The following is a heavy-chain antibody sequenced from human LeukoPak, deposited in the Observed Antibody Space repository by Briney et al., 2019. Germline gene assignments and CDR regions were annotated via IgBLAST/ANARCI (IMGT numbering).Heavy chain of an antibody. V-gene: IGHV1-24*01. D-gene: IGHD3-10*01. Sequence: ASVKVSCKVSGYTLTELSMHWVRQAPGKGLEWMGGFDPEDGETIYAQKFQGRVTMTEDTSTDTAYMELSSLRSEDTAVYYCATTPSLYYYGSGSYPTWGQGTLVTVSS. CDR2: FDPEDGET. J-gene: IGHJ5*02. CDR1: GYTLTELS. CDR3: ATTPSLYYYGSGSYPT.